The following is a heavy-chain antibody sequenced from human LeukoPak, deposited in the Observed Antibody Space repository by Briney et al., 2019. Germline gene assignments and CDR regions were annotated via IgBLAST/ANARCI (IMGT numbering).Heavy chain of an antibody. CDR2: ISSSGSTI. CDR1: GFTFSDYY. Sequence: SGGSLRLSCAASGFTFSDYYMSWIRQAPGKGLEWVSYISSSGSTIYYADSVKGRFTISRDNAKNSLYLQMNSLRAEDTAVYYCAKILLPFYDFWSGHYFDYWGQGTLVTVSS. CDR3: AKILLPFYDFWSGHYFDY. V-gene: IGHV3-11*01. D-gene: IGHD3-3*01. J-gene: IGHJ4*02.